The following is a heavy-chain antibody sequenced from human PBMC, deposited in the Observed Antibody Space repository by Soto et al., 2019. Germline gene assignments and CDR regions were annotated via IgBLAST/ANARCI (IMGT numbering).Heavy chain of an antibody. CDR1: GFTFSSYE. CDR3: ARCGMIQLERRGDY. V-gene: IGHV3-48*03. J-gene: IGHJ4*02. CDR2: ISSSGSTI. Sequence: EVQLVESGGGLVQPGGSLRLSCAASGFTFSSYEMNWVRQAPGKGLEWVSYISSSGSTIYYADSVKGRFTISRDNAKNSLYLQMNSLRAEDTAVYYCARCGMIQLERRGDYWGQGTLVTVSS. D-gene: IGHD1-1*01.